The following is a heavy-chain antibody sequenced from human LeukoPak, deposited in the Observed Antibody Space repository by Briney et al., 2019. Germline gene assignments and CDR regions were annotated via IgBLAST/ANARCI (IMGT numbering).Heavy chain of an antibody. V-gene: IGHV3-23*01. CDR1: GFTFSSYA. J-gene: IGHJ3*02. CDR2: ISGSGGST. Sequence: GGSLRLSCAASGFTFSSYAMSWVRQAPGKGLGWVSAISGSGGSTYYADSVKGRFTISRDNSKNTLYLQMNSLRAEDTAVYYCAKALGEWELLNDAFDIWGQGTMVTVSS. CDR3: AKALGEWELLNDAFDI. D-gene: IGHD1-26*01.